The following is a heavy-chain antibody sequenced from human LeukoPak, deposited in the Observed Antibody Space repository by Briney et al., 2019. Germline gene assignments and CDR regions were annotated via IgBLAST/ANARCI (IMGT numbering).Heavy chain of an antibody. J-gene: IGHJ4*02. V-gene: IGHV1-2*02. Sequence: ASVKVSCKASGYTFTGYYMHWVRQAPGQGLEWMGWINPNSGGTNYARKFQGRVTMTRDTSISTAYMELSRLRSDDTAVYYCARALVPENYYDSSGSRGFDYWGQGTLVTVSS. CDR2: INPNSGGT. CDR3: ARALVPENYYDSSGSRGFDY. CDR1: GYTFTGYY. D-gene: IGHD3-22*01.